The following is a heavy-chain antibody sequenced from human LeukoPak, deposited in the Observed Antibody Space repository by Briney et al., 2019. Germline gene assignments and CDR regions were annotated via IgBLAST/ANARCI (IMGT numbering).Heavy chain of an antibody. J-gene: IGHJ4*02. D-gene: IGHD6-19*01. CDR1: GDSVSSKNGA. CDR2: TYYRSKWYN. V-gene: IGHV6-1*01. Sequence: SQTLSLTCVVSGDSVSSKNGAWNWIRQSPSRGLEWLGRTYYRSKWYNDYAESMEGRMAISQDTSKNQYSLHLNSVTPDDTAVYYCARDFGTTGWHTFDYWGQGTLVTVSS. CDR3: ARDFGTTGWHTFDY.